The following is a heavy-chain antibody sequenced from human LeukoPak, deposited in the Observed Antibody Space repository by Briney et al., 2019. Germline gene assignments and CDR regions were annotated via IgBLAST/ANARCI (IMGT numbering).Heavy chain of an antibody. CDR3: ARDYIVVVVAATPYYYYGMDV. D-gene: IGHD2-15*01. Sequence: GGSLRLSCAASGFTFSSYGMHWVRQAPGKGLEWVAVIWYDGSNKYYADSVKGRFTISRDNSKNTLYLQMNSLRAEDTAVYYCARDYIVVVVAATPYYYYGMDVWGQGTTVTVSS. CDR1: GFTFSSYG. V-gene: IGHV3-33*01. J-gene: IGHJ6*02. CDR2: IWYDGSNK.